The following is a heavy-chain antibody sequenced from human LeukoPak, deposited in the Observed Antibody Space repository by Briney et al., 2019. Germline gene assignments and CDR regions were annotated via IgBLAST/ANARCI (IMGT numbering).Heavy chain of an antibody. CDR2: INHSGST. J-gene: IGHJ5*02. CDR3: ARGKGTMVRGVSWFDP. Sequence: SETLSLTCAVYGGSFSGYYWSWIRQPPGKGLEWIGEINHSGSTNYNPSLKSRVTISVDTSKNQFSLKLSSVTAADTAVYYCARGKGTMVRGVSWFDPWGQGTLVTVSS. D-gene: IGHD3-10*01. CDR1: GGSFSGYY. V-gene: IGHV4-34*01.